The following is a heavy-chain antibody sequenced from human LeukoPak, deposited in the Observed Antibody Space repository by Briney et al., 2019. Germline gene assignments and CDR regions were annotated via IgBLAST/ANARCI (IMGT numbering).Heavy chain of an antibody. Sequence: PGGSLRLSCAASGFTISNYAMSWVRQAPRKGLEWVSAISGSDGSTYYADSVKGRFTISRDDSKKMLYLQMNSLRAEDTAMYYCARSGGWSWRKESDYWGQGTLVTVSS. D-gene: IGHD6-19*01. V-gene: IGHV3-23*01. J-gene: IGHJ4*02. CDR1: GFTISNYA. CDR2: ISGSDGST. CDR3: ARSGGWSWRKESDY.